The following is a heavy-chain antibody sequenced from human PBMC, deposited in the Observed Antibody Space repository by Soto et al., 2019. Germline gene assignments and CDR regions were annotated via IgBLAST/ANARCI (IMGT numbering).Heavy chain of an antibody. J-gene: IGHJ6*02. CDR2: IKSDGSST. D-gene: IGHD2-15*01. V-gene: IGHV3-74*01. CDR3: ARYCSGGSCYSYYYYGMDV. CDR1: GFTFSTYW. Sequence: EVQLVESGGGLVQPGGSLRLSCAASGFTFSTYWMHWVRQAPGKGLVWVSRIKSDGSSTSYADSVKGRFTISRDNSKNTLYLQMNSLRAEDTAVYYCARYCSGGSCYSYYYYGMDVWGQGTTVTVSS.